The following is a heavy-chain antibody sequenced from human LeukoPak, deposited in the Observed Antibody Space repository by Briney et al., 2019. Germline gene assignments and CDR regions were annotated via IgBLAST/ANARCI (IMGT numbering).Heavy chain of an antibody. CDR3: ARGPRGYGNYYYYMDV. Sequence: GASVKVSCKASGYTFTGYYMHWVRQAPGQGLEWMGWINPNSGGTNYAQKFQGRVTMTRDTSISTAYMELSRLRSDDTAVYYCARGPRGYGNYYYYMDVWGKGTTVTVSS. V-gene: IGHV1-2*02. D-gene: IGHD5-12*01. CDR2: INPNSGGT. J-gene: IGHJ6*03. CDR1: GYTFTGYY.